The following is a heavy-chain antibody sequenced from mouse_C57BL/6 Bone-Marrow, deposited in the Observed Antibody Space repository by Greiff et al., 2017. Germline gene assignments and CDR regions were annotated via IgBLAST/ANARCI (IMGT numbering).Heavy chain of an antibody. CDR2: ISNGGGST. Sequence: DVKLVESGGGLVQPGGSLKLSCAASGFTFSDYYMYWVRQTPEKRLEWVAYISNGGGSTYYPDTVKGRFTISRDNAKNTLYLQMSRLKSEDTAMYYCARPEGLRRTFAYWGQGTLVTVSA. V-gene: IGHV5-12*01. D-gene: IGHD2-4*01. CDR1: GFTFSDYY. CDR3: ARPEGLRRTFAY. J-gene: IGHJ3*01.